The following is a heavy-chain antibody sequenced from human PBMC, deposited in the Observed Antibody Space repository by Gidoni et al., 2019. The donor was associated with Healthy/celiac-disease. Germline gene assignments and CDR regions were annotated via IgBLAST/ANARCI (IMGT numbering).Heavy chain of an antibody. CDR3: ARDSPLEGYLYGMDV. D-gene: IGHD2-15*01. CDR2: SSAYNGNT. CDR1: GYTCSSYG. J-gene: IGHJ6*02. Sequence: QVQLVQSGAEVKKHGASANVSCKASGYTCSSYGISWVRQRPGQGLEWMGWSSAYNGNTNYAQKLQCRVTMTTDTSTSTAYMELRSLRSDDTAVYYCARDSPLEGYLYGMDVWGQGTTVTVSS. V-gene: IGHV1-18*01.